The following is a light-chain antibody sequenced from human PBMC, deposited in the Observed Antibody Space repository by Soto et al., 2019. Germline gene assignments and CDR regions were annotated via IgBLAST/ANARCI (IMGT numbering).Light chain of an antibody. CDR1: QSISNW. CDR3: QQYNSYTWT. Sequence: DIQMTQSPSTLSASVGDRVTITCRASQSISNWLAWYQQKPGKAPKLLIYDASSLESGVPSRFSGSGSGTEFTLTISSLQPDDFATYYCQQYNSYTWTFGQGTKV. J-gene: IGKJ1*01. V-gene: IGKV1-5*01. CDR2: DAS.